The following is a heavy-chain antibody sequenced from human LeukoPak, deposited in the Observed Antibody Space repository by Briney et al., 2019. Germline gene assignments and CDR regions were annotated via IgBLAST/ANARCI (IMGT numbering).Heavy chain of an antibody. CDR3: ARTMRAYYYDSSGHLDY. V-gene: IGHV1-18*01. CDR1: GYTFTSYG. D-gene: IGHD3-22*01. Sequence: ASVTVPFRASGYTFTSYGIRWVRQARGQGRAGVGWISDYNGNTNYAQKLQGRVTMTTDTSTSTAYMELRSLRSDDTAVYYCARTMRAYYYDSSGHLDYWGQGTLVTVSS. J-gene: IGHJ4*02. CDR2: ISDYNGNT.